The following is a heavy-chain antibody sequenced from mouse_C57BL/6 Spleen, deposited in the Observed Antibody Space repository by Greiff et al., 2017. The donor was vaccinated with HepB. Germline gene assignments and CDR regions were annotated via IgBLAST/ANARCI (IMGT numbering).Heavy chain of an antibody. Sequence: QVQLQQPGAELVKPGASVKLSCKASGYTFTSYWMHWVKQRPGQGLEWIGMIHPNSGSTNYNEKFKSKATLTVDKTSSTAYMQLSSLTSEDSAVYYCAIYGNYEAFAYWGQGTLVTVSA. CDR3: AIYGNYEAFAY. V-gene: IGHV1-64*01. D-gene: IGHD2-1*01. CDR2: IHPNSGST. J-gene: IGHJ3*01. CDR1: GYTFTSYW.